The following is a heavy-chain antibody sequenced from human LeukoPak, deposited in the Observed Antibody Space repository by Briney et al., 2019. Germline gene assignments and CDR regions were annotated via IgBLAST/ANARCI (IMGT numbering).Heavy chain of an antibody. J-gene: IGHJ6*02. CDR1: GFTFDDYA. V-gene: IGHV3-9*01. CDR2: ISWNSGSI. D-gene: IGHD2-21*01. CDR3: AKSQIAYYYYYGMDV. Sequence: RAGGSLRLSCAASGFTFDDYAMHWVRQAPGKGLEWVSGISWNSGSIGYADSVKGRFTISRDNAKNSLYLQMNSLRAEDTALYYCAKSQIAYYYYYGMDVWGQGTTVTVSS.